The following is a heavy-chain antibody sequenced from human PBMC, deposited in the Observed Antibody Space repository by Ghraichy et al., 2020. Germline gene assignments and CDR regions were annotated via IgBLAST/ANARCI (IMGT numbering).Heavy chain of an antibody. CDR3: ARDGGDSSGWSDVNLDN. CDR2: ISYDGNIK. V-gene: IGHV3-30-3*01. Sequence: GGSLRLSCAASQFIFSSYAMHWVRQAPGKGLEWVAVISYDGNIKYYADSVKGRFTISRDNSKNTLYLQMNSLRAEDTAVYYCARDGGDSSGWSDVNLDNWGQGTLVTVSS. CDR1: QFIFSSYA. J-gene: IGHJ4*02. D-gene: IGHD6-19*01.